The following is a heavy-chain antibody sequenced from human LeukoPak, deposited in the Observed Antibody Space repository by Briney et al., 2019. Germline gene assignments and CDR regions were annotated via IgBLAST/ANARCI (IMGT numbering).Heavy chain of an antibody. CDR1: GGSISSDTYY. CDR3: ARVASSGYYYFDS. CDR2: IYTSGST. D-gene: IGHD3-3*01. V-gene: IGHV4-61*02. J-gene: IGHJ4*02. Sequence: SQTLSLTRSVSGGSISSDTYYRSWIRQPAEKGLEWIGRIYTSGSTNYNPSLKSRVTISMDTSQNQFSLKLSSVTAADTAVYYCARVASSGYYYFDSWGQGTLVTVSS.